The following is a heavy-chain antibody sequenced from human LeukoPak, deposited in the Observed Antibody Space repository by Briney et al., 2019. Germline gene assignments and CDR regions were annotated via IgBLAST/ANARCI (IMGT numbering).Heavy chain of an antibody. Sequence: SETLSLTCTVSGGSISNYYWSWIRQPAGKGLEWIGRIYAGGTASYNPSLKSRVTMSADMSQNQLSLKLTSVTAADTAVYYCARDPSGEWLIKDYWGQGTLVTVSS. D-gene: IGHD3-3*01. CDR3: ARDPSGEWLIKDY. CDR2: IYAGGTA. J-gene: IGHJ4*02. CDR1: GGSISNYY. V-gene: IGHV4-4*07.